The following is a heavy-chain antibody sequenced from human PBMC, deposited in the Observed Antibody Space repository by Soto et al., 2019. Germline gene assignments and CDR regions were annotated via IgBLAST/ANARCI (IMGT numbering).Heavy chain of an antibody. D-gene: IGHD3-10*01. V-gene: IGHV1-8*01. CDR2: INPNSGNI. CDR1: GDAFTTYD. J-gene: IGHJ4*02. Sequence: ASVKVSCKASGDAFTTYDINWVRQATGHGLEWMGWINPNSGNIGYAQRFQGRVTMTRDTAIRTAYMEVSSLRSDDTAVYYCARGRASGSYYLLDYWGQGTLVTVSS. CDR3: ARGRASGSYYLLDY.